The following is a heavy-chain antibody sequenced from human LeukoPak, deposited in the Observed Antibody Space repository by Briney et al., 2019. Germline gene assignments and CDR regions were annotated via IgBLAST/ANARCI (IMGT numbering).Heavy chain of an antibody. D-gene: IGHD6-6*01. J-gene: IGHJ4*02. CDR1: GYTFTGYY. Sequence: SVKVSCKASGYTFTGYYMHWVRRAPGQGLEWMGWINPNSGGTNYAQKFQGRVTMTRDTSISTAYMELSRLRSDDTAVYYCVRDGAARPEYDYWGQGTLVTVSS. CDR2: INPNSGGT. CDR3: VRDGAARPEYDY. V-gene: IGHV1-2*02.